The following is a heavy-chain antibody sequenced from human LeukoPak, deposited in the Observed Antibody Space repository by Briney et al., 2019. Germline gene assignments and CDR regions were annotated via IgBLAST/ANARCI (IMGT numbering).Heavy chain of an antibody. Sequence: PGGSLRLSCAASGFTFSSYSMNWVRQAPGKGLEWVSAISGSGGSTYYADSVKGRFTISRDNSKNTLYLQMNSLRAEDTAVYYCAKSKDWLSFPYYFDYWGQGTLVTVSS. V-gene: IGHV3-23*01. J-gene: IGHJ4*02. CDR2: ISGSGGST. CDR1: GFTFSSYS. D-gene: IGHD3/OR15-3a*01. CDR3: AKSKDWLSFPYYFDY.